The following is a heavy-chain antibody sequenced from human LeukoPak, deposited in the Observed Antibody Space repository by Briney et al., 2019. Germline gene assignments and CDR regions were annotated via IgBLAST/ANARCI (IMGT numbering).Heavy chain of an antibody. D-gene: IGHD3-22*01. V-gene: IGHV4-34*01. CDR3: VTYYFDSSGPKKNY. Sequence: SETLSLTCAVYGGSFSGYYWSWIRQPPGKGLEWIGEINHSGSTNYNPSLKSRVTISVDTSKKQFSLKLSSVTAADTAVYYCVTYYFDSSGPKKNYWGQGTLVTVSP. CDR2: INHSGST. CDR1: GGSFSGYY. J-gene: IGHJ4*02.